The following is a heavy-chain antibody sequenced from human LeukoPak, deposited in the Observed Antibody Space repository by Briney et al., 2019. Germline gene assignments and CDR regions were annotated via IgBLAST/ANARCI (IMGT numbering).Heavy chain of an antibody. D-gene: IGHD3-10*01. Sequence: GGSLRLSCAASRFTFSSYSMNWVRQAPGKGLEWVSAISGSGGSTYYADSVKGRFTISRDNAKNSLYLQMNSLRAEDTAVYYCAREVRMVRGVYFDYWGQGTPVIVSS. V-gene: IGHV3-21*01. CDR1: RFTFSSYS. J-gene: IGHJ4*02. CDR2: ISGSGGST. CDR3: AREVRMVRGVYFDY.